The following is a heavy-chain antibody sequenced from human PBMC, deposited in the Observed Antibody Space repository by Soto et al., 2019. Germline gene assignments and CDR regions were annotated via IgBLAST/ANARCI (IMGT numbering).Heavy chain of an antibody. Sequence: QVQLVESGGGVVQPGWSLRLSCAASGFTFSRNAMHWVCQAPGKGLEWVAVISYDGRSKYYADSVKGRFTISRDNYKNTLYRQMNSLRAEDTAVYYCAMQSDTAMPTDAFDIWGQGTKVTVSS. CDR3: AMQSDTAMPTDAFDI. CDR1: GFTFSRNA. D-gene: IGHD5-18*01. J-gene: IGHJ3*02. CDR2: ISYDGRSK. V-gene: IGHV3-30*04.